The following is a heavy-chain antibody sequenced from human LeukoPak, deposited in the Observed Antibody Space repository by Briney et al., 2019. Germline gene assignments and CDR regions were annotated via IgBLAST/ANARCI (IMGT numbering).Heavy chain of an antibody. Sequence: SETLSLTCTVSGDSISSGDYYWSWIRQPAGKGLGWIGRISSSGSTNYNPSLKSRVTISVDTSKNQFSLKLSSVTAADTAVYYCARVSVAGTYRDYYYFDYWGQGTLVTVSS. CDR1: GDSISSGDYY. CDR2: ISSSGST. V-gene: IGHV4-61*02. CDR3: ARVSVAGTYRDYYYFDY. D-gene: IGHD6-19*01. J-gene: IGHJ4*02.